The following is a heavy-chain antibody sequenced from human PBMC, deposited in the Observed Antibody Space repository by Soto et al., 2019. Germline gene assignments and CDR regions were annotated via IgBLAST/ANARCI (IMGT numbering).Heavy chain of an antibody. CDR3: VRVVAIPGYPDH. Sequence: QVQLVQAGAAVRQPASSVKVSCKTSGGTFSSYAISWVRQAPGQGLEWMGGIVPIVGTTTYAQKFQGRVTITAEEATSTAYMQLSRLRSYDTAVYYCVRVVAIPGYPDHWGQGTLVTVSS. V-gene: IGHV1-69*12. J-gene: IGHJ4*02. CDR2: IVPIVGTT. D-gene: IGHD5-12*01. CDR1: GGTFSSYA.